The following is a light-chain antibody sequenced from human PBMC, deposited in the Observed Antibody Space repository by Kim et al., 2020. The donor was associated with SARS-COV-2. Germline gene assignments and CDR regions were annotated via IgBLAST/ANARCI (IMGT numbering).Light chain of an antibody. CDR2: GNN. J-gene: IGLJ3*02. Sequence: ELTQPPSASGTPGQRVTISCSGSSSNIGSNTVNWYQQLPGTAPKLLIYGNNQRPSGVPDRFSGSKSGTSASLAISGLQSEDEADYYCAAWDDSLNGPVFGGGTQLTVL. CDR3: AAWDDSLNGPV. V-gene: IGLV1-44*01. CDR1: SSNIGSNT.